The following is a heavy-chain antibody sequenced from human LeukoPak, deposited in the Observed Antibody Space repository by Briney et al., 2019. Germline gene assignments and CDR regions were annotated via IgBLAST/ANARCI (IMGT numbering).Heavy chain of an antibody. V-gene: IGHV4-59*01. CDR1: GGSISSYY. D-gene: IGHD1-26*01. CDR2: IYYSGST. J-gene: IGHJ4*02. CDR3: ARVVGGLYSQRYFDY. Sequence: PSETLSLTCTVSGGSISSYYWSWIRQPPGKGLEWIGYIYYSGSTNYNPSLKSRVTISVDTSKNQFSLKLSSVTAADTAVYYCARVVGGLYSQRYFDYWGQGTLVTVSS.